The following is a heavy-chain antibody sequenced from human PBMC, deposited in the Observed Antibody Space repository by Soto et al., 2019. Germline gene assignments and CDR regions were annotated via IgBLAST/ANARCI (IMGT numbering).Heavy chain of an antibody. CDR3: ARGVGSGSYYNQYNWFDP. D-gene: IGHD3-10*01. CDR1: GYTLTNYG. V-gene: IGHV1-18*01. Sequence: GASVKVSCKASGYTLTNYGISWVRQDNEQGLEWMGWINVYNGNTKYAQKVQGRVTMTTDTSTSTAYMELRSLRSDDTAVYYCARGVGSGSYYNQYNWFDPWGQGTLVTVSS. CDR2: INVYNGNT. J-gene: IGHJ5*02.